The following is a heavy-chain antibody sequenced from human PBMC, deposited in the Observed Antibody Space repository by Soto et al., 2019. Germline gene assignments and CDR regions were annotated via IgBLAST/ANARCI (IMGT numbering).Heavy chain of an antibody. CDR3: ARGLYSRSYLAFHH. CDR2: MNPNSGNT. J-gene: IGHJ1*01. CDR1: GHTFTSYD. D-gene: IGHD1-26*01. V-gene: IGHV1-8*01. Sequence: ASVKVSCKASGHTFTSYDINWVRQATGQGLEWMGWMNPNSGNTGYAQKFQGRVTMTRNTSISTAYMELSSLRSEDTAVYYCARGLYSRSYLAFHHWCPGTLVTGST.